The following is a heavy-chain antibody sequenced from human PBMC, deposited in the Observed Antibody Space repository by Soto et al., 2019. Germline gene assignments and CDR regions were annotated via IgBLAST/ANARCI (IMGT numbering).Heavy chain of an antibody. V-gene: IGHV4-31*03. CDR2: FYYSGTT. Sequence: QVQLQEAGPGLVRPSETLFLTCNVSGGSITSGGFYWSWIRPHPEKALEWLGHFYYSGTTFYNPSRKSRAIISLGRSRAQLALRLTSVPAADTARYFCARLGSLSWAEWIDTCGKGTQVTVSS. CDR3: ARLGSLSWAEWIDT. D-gene: IGHD2-15*01. CDR1: GGSITSGGFY. J-gene: IGHJ5*02.